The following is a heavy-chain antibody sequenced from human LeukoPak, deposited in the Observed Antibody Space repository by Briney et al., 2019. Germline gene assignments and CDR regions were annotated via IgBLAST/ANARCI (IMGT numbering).Heavy chain of an antibody. J-gene: IGHJ4*02. CDR1: GYTFTGYY. D-gene: IGHD6-13*01. V-gene: IGHV1-2*02. Sequence: ASVKVSCKASGYTFTGYYMHWVRQAPGQGLEWMGWINPNSGGTNYAQKFQGRVTMTRDTSVSTAYMELSRLRSDDSAVYYCARDQQQLGDFDYWGQGTLVTVSS. CDR2: INPNSGGT. CDR3: ARDQQQLGDFDY.